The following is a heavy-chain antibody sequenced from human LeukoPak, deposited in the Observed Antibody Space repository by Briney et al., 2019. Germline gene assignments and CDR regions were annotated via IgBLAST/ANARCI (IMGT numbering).Heavy chain of an antibody. D-gene: IGHD6-13*01. CDR3: ARDVAAAVTYGAFDY. J-gene: IGHJ4*02. V-gene: IGHV6-1*01. Sequence: SQTLSLTCAISGDSVSSNSAAWNWIRQSPSSGLEWLGRTYYRSKWYNDYAVSVKSRITIKRDTSKNQVSLQLNSLTPEDTAVYYCARDVAAAVTYGAFDYWGQGTLVTVSS. CDR2: TYYRSKWYN. CDR1: GDSVSSNSAA.